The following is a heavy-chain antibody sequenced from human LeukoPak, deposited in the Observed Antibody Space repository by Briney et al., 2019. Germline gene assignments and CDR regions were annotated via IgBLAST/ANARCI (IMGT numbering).Heavy chain of an antibody. CDR2: ISHSGST. D-gene: IGHD6-13*01. CDR3: ARRGNRYSSSSYYFDY. V-gene: IGHV4-34*01. Sequence: KPSETLSLTCAVYGGSFSGYYWSWIRQPPGKGLEWIGEISHSGSTNYNPSLKSRVTISVDTSKNQFSLKLSSVTAADTAVYYCARRGNRYSSSSYYFDYWGQGTLVTVSS. J-gene: IGHJ4*02. CDR1: GGSFSGYY.